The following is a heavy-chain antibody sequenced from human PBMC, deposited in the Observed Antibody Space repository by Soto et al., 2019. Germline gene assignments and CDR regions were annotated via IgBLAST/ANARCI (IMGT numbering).Heavy chain of an antibody. V-gene: IGHV1-69*01. Sequence: QVQLVQSGAEVKKPGSSVKVSCKASGGTFSSYAFSWVRQAPGQGLEWMGGIIPVFGATNYAQTFQGRVTNSAGASTSTAYMGLSSLRSEDTAVYYCAGSPEWSYALSQLVITTFAFYWGQGTLVTVSP. CDR1: GGTFSSYA. CDR2: IIPVFGAT. J-gene: IGHJ4*02. D-gene: IGHD3-22*01. CDR3: AGSPEWSYALSQLVITTFAFY.